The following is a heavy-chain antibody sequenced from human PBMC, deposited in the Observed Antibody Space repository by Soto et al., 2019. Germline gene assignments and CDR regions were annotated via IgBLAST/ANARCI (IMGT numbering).Heavy chain of an antibody. CDR3: AASCVACGGFNYYGMDV. J-gene: IGHJ6*02. Sequence: QVQLQESGPGLVKPSQTLSLTCTVSGGSISSGGYYWYWIRQHPGKGLEWIGYNYYSGTTYYNPSLKRRVPISVDTSKNQFSLKLSSVTAADAAVYYCAASCVACGGFNYYGMDVWGQGTTVTVSS. CDR1: GGSISSGGYY. CDR2: NYYSGTT. V-gene: IGHV4-31*03. D-gene: IGHD2-21*01.